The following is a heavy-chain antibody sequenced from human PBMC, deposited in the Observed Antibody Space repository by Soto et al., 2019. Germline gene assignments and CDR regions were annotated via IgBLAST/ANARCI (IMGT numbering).Heavy chain of an antibody. CDR1: GITFGDYA. Sequence: GGSLRLSCTASGITFGDYAMSWVRQAPGKGLEWVGFIRRNAYGGTTDYAASVKGRFTISRDDSKSIAYLQMNSLRTEDTALYYCTRASSLDFDFWGQGTLVTVSS. D-gene: IGHD3-16*01. CDR3: TRASSLDFDF. J-gene: IGHJ4*02. V-gene: IGHV3-49*04. CDR2: IRRNAYGGTT.